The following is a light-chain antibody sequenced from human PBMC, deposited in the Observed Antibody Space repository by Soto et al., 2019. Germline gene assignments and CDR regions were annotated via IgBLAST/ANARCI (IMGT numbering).Light chain of an antibody. Sequence: IQMTQSPSSLAASFGDRVTITCRASQDIKNYLAWYQQKPGKVPKLLIFAASTLESGVPSRFSGSGSGTDFTLTISSLQPEDVTSYYCQKYTHVLRFGQGTKVDIK. CDR2: AAS. CDR3: QKYTHVLR. V-gene: IGKV1-27*01. J-gene: IGKJ1*01. CDR1: QDIKNY.